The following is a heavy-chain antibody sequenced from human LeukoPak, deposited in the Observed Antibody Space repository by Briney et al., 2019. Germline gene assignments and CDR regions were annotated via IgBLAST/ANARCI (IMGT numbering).Heavy chain of an antibody. V-gene: IGHV4-61*05. CDR3: ARAAGPLAAPDF. D-gene: IGHD6-13*01. CDR2: IYYSGSN. Sequence: SETLSLTCTVSGGSISGSTYSWGWIPQPPGKGLKWIGYIYYSGSNNYNPSLKSRVTISVDTSKNQFSLKLSSVTAADTAVYYCARAAGPLAAPDFWGQGTPVTVSS. J-gene: IGHJ4*02. CDR1: GGSISGSTYS.